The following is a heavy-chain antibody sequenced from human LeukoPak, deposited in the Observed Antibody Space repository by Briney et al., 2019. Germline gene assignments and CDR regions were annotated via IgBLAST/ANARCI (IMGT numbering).Heavy chain of an antibody. CDR1: GGSISSGSYY. D-gene: IGHD6-6*01. CDR3: AMYSSSSVGGRTSKGIVYRFDP. Sequence: PSETLSLTCTVSGGSISSGSYYWGWIRQPPGKGLEWIGSIYHSGSTYYNPSLKSRVTISVDTSKNQFSLKLSSVTAADTAVYYCAMYSSSSVGGRTSKGIVYRFDPWGQGTLVTVSS. J-gene: IGHJ5*02. V-gene: IGHV4-39*07. CDR2: IYHSGST.